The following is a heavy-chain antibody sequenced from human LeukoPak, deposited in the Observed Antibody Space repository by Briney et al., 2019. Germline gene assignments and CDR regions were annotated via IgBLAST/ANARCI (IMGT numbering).Heavy chain of an antibody. J-gene: IGHJ4*02. CDR1: GGFISSHY. Sequence: SETLSLTCTVSGGFISSHYWSWIRQPPGKGLEWIGYIYYSGSTNYNPSLKSRVTISVDTSKNQFSLKLSSVTAADTAVYYCARANDYGDYFDYWGQGTLVTVSS. CDR2: IYYSGST. CDR3: ARANDYGDYFDY. V-gene: IGHV4-59*11. D-gene: IGHD4-17*01.